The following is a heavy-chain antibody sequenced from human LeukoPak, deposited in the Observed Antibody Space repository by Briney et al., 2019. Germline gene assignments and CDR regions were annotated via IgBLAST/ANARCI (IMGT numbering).Heavy chain of an antibody. V-gene: IGHV4-39*01. Sequence: SETLSLTCTVSGGSISSSSYYWGWIRQPPGKGLEWIGSIYYSGSTYYNPSLKSRATISVDTSKNQFSLKLSSVTAADTAVYYCARHVEATKYYFDYWGQGTLVTVSS. J-gene: IGHJ4*02. CDR1: GGSISSSSYY. CDR2: IYYSGST. CDR3: ARHVEATKYYFDY. D-gene: IGHD2-8*01.